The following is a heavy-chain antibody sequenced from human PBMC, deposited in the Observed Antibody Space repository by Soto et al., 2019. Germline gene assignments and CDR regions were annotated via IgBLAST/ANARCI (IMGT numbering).Heavy chain of an antibody. Sequence: PGGSLRLSCAASGFTFSDYYMSWIRQAPGKGLEWVSYISSRSSYTNYADSVKGRFTISRDNAKNSLYLQMNSLRAEDTAVYYCFPSLRDYGMDVWGQWTTVTVS. CDR1: GFTFSDYY. D-gene: IGHD3-9*01. CDR3: FPSLRDYGMDV. CDR2: ISSRSSYT. J-gene: IGHJ6*02. V-gene: IGHV3-11*06.